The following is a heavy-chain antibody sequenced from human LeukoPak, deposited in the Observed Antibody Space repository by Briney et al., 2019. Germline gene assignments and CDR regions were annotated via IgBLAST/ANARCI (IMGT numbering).Heavy chain of an antibody. J-gene: IGHJ4*02. D-gene: IGHD3-10*01. V-gene: IGHV4-4*07. Sequence: SETLSLTCTVSTGSISNYYWSWIRQPAGKGLEWIGRVYTSGNTNYNPSLKSRVTMSIDTSKNQFSLKLSSVTAADTAVYYCARANYYGSGSYYFDYWGQGTLVTVSS. CDR1: TGSISNYY. CDR2: VYTSGNT. CDR3: ARANYYGSGSYYFDY.